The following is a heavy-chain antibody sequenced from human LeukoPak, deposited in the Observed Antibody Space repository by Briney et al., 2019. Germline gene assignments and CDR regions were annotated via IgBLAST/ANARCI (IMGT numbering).Heavy chain of an antibody. D-gene: IGHD2-2*01. CDR3: ARGVVPAAFGY. V-gene: IGHV1-69*04. CDR1: GGTFSSYA. CDR2: IIPILGIA. J-gene: IGHJ4*02. Sequence: LVKVSCKASGGTFSSYAISWVRQAPGQGLEWMGRIIPILGIANYAQKFQGRVTITADKSTSTAYMELSSLRSEDTAVYYCARGVVPAAFGYWGQGTLVTVSS.